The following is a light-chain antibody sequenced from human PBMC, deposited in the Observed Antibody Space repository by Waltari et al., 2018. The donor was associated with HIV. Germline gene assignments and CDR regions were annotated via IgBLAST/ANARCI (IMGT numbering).Light chain of an antibody. CDR1: QSISSW. Sequence: DLQMPQSPSPLSASVGDRLSITCRASQSISSWLAWYQQKPGKAPKLLIYKASSLKSGVPSRFSGSGSGTEFTLTISSLQPDDFATYYCQQYNSYSVTFGQGTKVEIK. J-gene: IGKJ1*01. V-gene: IGKV1-5*03. CDR3: QQYNSYSVT. CDR2: KAS.